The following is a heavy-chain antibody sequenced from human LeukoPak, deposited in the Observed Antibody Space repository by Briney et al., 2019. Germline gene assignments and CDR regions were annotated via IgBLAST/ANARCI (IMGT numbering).Heavy chain of an antibody. Sequence: ASVKVSCKASGYTFTSYGISWVRQAPGQGLEWMGWISAYNGNTNYAQKLQGRVTVTTDTSTSTAYMELRSLRSDDTAVYYCAREGYSSGWYGRIDYWGQGTLVTVSS. J-gene: IGHJ4*02. CDR3: AREGYSSGWYGRIDY. CDR1: GYTFTSYG. CDR2: ISAYNGNT. D-gene: IGHD6-19*01. V-gene: IGHV1-18*01.